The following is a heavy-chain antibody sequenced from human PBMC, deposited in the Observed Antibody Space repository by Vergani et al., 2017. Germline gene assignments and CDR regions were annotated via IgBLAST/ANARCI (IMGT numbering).Heavy chain of an antibody. CDR3: ARELFTYDDPFYFDY. J-gene: IGHJ4*02. D-gene: IGHD3-22*01. CDR1: GFTFNTSN. V-gene: IGHV3-21*01. CDR2: SSSSGNFK. Sequence: EVQLVESGGGLVKPGGSLRLSCAASGFTFNTSNMNWVRQAPGKGLEWVSSSSSSGNFKFYADSVQGRFTISRDNSKNSLYLQINSLRAEDTALYYCARELFTYDDPFYFDYGAQGTVVTVS.